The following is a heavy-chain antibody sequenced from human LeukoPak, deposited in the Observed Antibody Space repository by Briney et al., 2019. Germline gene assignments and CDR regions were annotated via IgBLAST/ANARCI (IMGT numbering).Heavy chain of an antibody. Sequence: SETLSLTCAVYGGSFSGYYWSWIRQPPGKGLEWIGEINHSGSTNYNPSLKSRVTISVDTSKNQFSLKLSSVTAADTAVYYCARGVSFYYYYYYMDVWGKGTTVTVSS. CDR2: INHSGST. D-gene: IGHD2-2*01. V-gene: IGHV4-34*01. J-gene: IGHJ6*03. CDR3: ARGVSFYYYYYYMDV. CDR1: GGSFSGYY.